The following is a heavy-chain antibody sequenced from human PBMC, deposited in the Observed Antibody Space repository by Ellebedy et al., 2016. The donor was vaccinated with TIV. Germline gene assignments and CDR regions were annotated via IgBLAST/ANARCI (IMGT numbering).Heavy chain of an antibody. CDR1: GFTFSSYA. V-gene: IGHV3-30-3*01. J-gene: IGHJ6*02. Sequence: GESLKISCAASGFTFSSYAMHWVRQAPGKGLEWVAVISYAGSNTHYADSVKGRFTISRDNSKNTLYLQMNSLRVDDTALYYCTRSEMIVMGNGKDGWGQGTTVTVSS. D-gene: IGHD3-22*01. CDR2: ISYAGSNT. CDR3: TRSEMIVMGNGKDG.